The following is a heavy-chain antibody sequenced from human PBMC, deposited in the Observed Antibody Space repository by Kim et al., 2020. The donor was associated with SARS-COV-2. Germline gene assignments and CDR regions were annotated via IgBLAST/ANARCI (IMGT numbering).Heavy chain of an antibody. CDR1: GGSISSGGYY. V-gene: IGHV4-31*03. J-gene: IGHJ6*02. D-gene: IGHD3-3*01. CDR2: IYYSGST. CDR3: ARGSTIFGVVTNGMDV. Sequence: SETLSRTCTVSGGSISSGGYYWSWIRQHPGKGLEWIGYIYYSGSTYYNPSLKSRVTISVDTSKNQFSLKLSSVTAADTAVYYCARGSTIFGVVTNGMDVWGQGTTVTVSS.